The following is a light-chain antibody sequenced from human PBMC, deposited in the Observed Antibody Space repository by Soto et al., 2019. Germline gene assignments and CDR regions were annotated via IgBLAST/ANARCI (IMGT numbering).Light chain of an antibody. CDR3: CSYAGSSTWV. V-gene: IGLV2-23*01. Sequence: QSALTQPASVSGSPGQSITISCTGTSSDVGSYNLVSWYQQHPGKAPKLMIYEGSKRPSGVSNRFSGSKSGITASLTISGLQDEDEADYYCCSYAGSSTWVFGGGTKVTVL. J-gene: IGLJ3*02. CDR2: EGS. CDR1: SSDVGSYNL.